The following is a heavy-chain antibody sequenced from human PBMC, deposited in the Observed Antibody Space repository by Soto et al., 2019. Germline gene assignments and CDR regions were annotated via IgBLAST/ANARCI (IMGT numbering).Heavy chain of an antibody. CDR3: AKPSSLGEWLLPIDY. V-gene: IGHV3-23*01. D-gene: IGHD3-3*01. Sequence: EVQLLESGGGLVQPGGSLRLSCAASGFTFSSDAMSWIRQAPGKGLEWVSGISAGAGSTYYTDSVKGRFTISRDKVKSTLYLQMNSLSAADTAVYYCAKPSSLGEWLLPIDYWGQGTLVTVSS. CDR2: ISAGAGST. J-gene: IGHJ4*02. CDR1: GFTFSSDA.